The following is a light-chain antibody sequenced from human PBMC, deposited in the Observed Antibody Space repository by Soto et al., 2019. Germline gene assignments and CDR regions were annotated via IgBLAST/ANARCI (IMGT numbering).Light chain of an antibody. Sequence: EIGLTPSPGPLSLSPGERATLSCRASQSVSSSYFAWYQHKPGQPPRLLIYGASSRATGIPDRFSGSGSGTDCTLTISRLESEDFAVYYCQQYGSSPWTFGQGTELEIK. CDR1: QSVSSSY. J-gene: IGKJ1*01. V-gene: IGKV3-20*01. CDR3: QQYGSSPWT. CDR2: GAS.